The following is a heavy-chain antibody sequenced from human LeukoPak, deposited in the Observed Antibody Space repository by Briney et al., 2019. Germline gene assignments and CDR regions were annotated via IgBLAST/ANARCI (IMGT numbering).Heavy chain of an antibody. Sequence: SETLSLTCSVSGGPMKHSFWSWIRQPPGKGLEWIGYMSDTGITKSNPSLKSRVTFSIDTSKDQFYLKLRSVTAADTALYFCARNRFQLSGAYWFDPWGRGTLVTVSS. D-gene: IGHD2/OR15-2a*01. CDR3: ARNRFQLSGAYWFDP. CDR2: MSDTGIT. J-gene: IGHJ5*02. CDR1: GGPMKHSF. V-gene: IGHV4-59*01.